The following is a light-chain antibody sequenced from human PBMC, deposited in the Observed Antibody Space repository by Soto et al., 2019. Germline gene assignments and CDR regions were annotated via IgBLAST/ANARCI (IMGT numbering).Light chain of an antibody. Sequence: AIQLTQSPSSLSASVGDRVTLTCRASQGVRSALAWYQQKPGTTPKLLIYGASTLETGVPSRFSGSGSGTDFTLTISSLQPEDFATYYCQQFSSYPLTFGGGTTVDIK. CDR2: GAS. J-gene: IGKJ4*01. CDR3: QQFSSYPLT. V-gene: IGKV1-13*02. CDR1: QGVRSA.